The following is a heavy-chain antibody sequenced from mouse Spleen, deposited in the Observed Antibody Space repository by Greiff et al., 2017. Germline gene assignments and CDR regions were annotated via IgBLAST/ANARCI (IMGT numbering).Heavy chain of an antibody. V-gene: IGHV1-18*01. CDR1: GYTFTDYN. D-gene: IGHD3-2*01. J-gene: IGHJ4*01. CDR3: ARDSSGRYRFPYYAMDY. CDR2: INPNNGGT. Sequence: EVQLQQSGPELVKPGASVKIPCKASGYTFTDYNMDWVKQSHGKSLEWIGDINPNNGGTIYNQKFKGKATLTVDKSSSTAYMELRSLTSEDTAVYYCARDSSGRYRFPYYAMDYWGQGTSVTVSS.